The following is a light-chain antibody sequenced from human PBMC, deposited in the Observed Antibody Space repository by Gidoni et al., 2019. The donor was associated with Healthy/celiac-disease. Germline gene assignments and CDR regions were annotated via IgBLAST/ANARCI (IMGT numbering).Light chain of an antibody. CDR3: QQYNNWPPMYT. CDR2: GAS. CDR1: QSVSSN. Sequence: DIVMTQSPATLSVSPGERATRSCSPSQSVSSNLAWYQQKPGQAPRLLIYGASTRATGIPARFSGSGSGTEFTLTISSLQSEDFAVYYCQQYNNWPPMYTFGQGTKLEIK. J-gene: IGKJ2*01. V-gene: IGKV3-15*01.